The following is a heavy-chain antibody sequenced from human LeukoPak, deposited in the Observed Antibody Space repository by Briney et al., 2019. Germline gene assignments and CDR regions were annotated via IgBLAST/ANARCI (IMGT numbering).Heavy chain of an antibody. J-gene: IGHJ4*02. V-gene: IGHV3-30*02. CDR2: IRYDGSNK. CDR3: AQDGYIYGYSFDY. D-gene: IGHD5-18*01. CDR1: GFTFSSYG. Sequence: PGGSLRLSGAASGFTFSSYGMHWVRQAPGKGLEWVAFIRYDGSNKYYADSVKGRFTISRDNSKNTLYLQMNSLRAEDTAVYYCAQDGYIYGYSFDYWGQGTLVTVSS.